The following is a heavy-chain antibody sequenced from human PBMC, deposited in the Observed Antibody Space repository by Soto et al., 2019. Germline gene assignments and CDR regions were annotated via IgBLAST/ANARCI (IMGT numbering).Heavy chain of an antibody. Sequence: ASVKVSCKASGYTFTSYGISWVRQAPGQGLEWMGWISAYNGNTNYAQKLQGRVTMTTDTSASTAYMELRSLRSDDTAVYYCAREKSNYDFWSGPPGRYYYGMDVWGQGTTVTVSS. D-gene: IGHD3-3*01. V-gene: IGHV1-18*01. CDR3: AREKSNYDFWSGPPGRYYYGMDV. CDR1: GYTFTSYG. CDR2: ISAYNGNT. J-gene: IGHJ6*02.